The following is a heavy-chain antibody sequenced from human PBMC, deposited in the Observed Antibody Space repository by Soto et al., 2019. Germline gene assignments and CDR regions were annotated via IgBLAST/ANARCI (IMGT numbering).Heavy chain of an antibody. V-gene: IGHV3-30-3*01. CDR2: ISYDGSNK. CDR1: GFTFSSYA. Sequence: GGSLRLSCAASGFTFSSYAMHWVRQAPGKGLEWVAVISYDGSNKYYADSVKGRFTISRDNSKNTLYLQMNSLRAEDTAVYYCARDSSGYDYWGQGILVTVSS. CDR3: ARDSSGYDY. J-gene: IGHJ4*02. D-gene: IGHD3-22*01.